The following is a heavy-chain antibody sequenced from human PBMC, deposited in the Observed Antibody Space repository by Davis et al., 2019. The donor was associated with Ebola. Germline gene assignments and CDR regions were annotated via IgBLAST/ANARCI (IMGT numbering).Heavy chain of an antibody. CDR1: GFTFSSYW. CDR2: INSDGSST. D-gene: IGHD3-16*02. CDR3: ARDGAYDYVWGSYRRAALFDY. Sequence: HTGGSLRLSCAASGFTFSSYWMHWVRQAPGKGLVWVSRINSDGSSTSYADSVKGRFTITRDNAKNTLYLQMNSLRAEDTAVYYCARDGAYDYVWGSYRRAALFDYWGQGTLVTVSS. J-gene: IGHJ4*02. V-gene: IGHV3-74*01.